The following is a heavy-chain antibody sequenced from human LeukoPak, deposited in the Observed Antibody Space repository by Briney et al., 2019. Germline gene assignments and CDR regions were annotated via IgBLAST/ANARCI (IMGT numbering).Heavy chain of an antibody. Sequence: ASVKVSCKASGYTPTGYYIHWVRPAPGQGREWMGWIKPNSGGTNYAQKFQSRVTMTRDTSITTAYVELSRLRSGDAAVYYCARVLRSSSSEDAFDMWGQGTMVTVSS. J-gene: IGHJ3*02. V-gene: IGHV1-2*02. CDR3: ARVLRSSSSEDAFDM. D-gene: IGHD6-6*01. CDR1: GYTPTGYY. CDR2: IKPNSGGT.